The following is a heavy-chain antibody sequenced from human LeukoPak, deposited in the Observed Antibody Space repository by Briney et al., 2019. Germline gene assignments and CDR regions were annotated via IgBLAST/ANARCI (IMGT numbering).Heavy chain of an antibody. V-gene: IGHV3-7*01. CDR1: GFTFSSYW. J-gene: IGHJ6*03. CDR3: ARVEMVYAHYYYYCMDV. Sequence: GGSLRLSCAASGFTFSSYWMSWVRQAPGKGLEWVANIKQDGSEKYYVDSVKGRFTISRDNAKNSLYLQMNSLRAEDTAVYYCARVEMVYAHYYYYCMDVWGKGTTVTVSS. CDR2: IKQDGSEK. D-gene: IGHD2-8*01.